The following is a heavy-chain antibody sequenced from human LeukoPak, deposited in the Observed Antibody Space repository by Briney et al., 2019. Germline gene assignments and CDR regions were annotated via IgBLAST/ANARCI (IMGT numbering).Heavy chain of an antibody. D-gene: IGHD5-12*01. V-gene: IGHV3-30*02. J-gene: IGHJ4*02. CDR2: IRYDGSNK. Sequence: GGSLRLSCAASGFTFSSYGMYWVRQAPGKGLEWVAFIRYDGSNKYYADSVKGRFTISRDNSKNTLYLQMNSLRAEDTAIYYCANGWGSGHDWDYWGQGTLVTVSS. CDR1: GFTFSSYG. CDR3: ANGWGSGHDWDY.